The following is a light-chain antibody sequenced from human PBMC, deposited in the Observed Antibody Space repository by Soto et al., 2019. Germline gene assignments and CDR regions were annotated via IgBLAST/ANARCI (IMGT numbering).Light chain of an antibody. Sequence: QPVLTQSPSASASLGASVKLTCTLSSGHSSYAIAWYQQQPEKGPRYLMKLNSDGSHSKGDGIPDRFSGSSSGAERYLTISSLQSEDEADYYCQTWGTGIHVFGGGTQLTVL. CDR3: QTWGTGIHV. V-gene: IGLV4-69*01. CDR1: SGHSSYA. J-gene: IGLJ7*01. CDR2: LNSDGSH.